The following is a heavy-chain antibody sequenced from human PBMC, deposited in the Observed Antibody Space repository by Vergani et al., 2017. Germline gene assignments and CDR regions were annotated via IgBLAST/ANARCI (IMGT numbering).Heavy chain of an antibody. D-gene: IGHD6-13*01. Sequence: QLQLQESGPGLVKPSETLSLTCTVSGGSISSYYWSWIRQPPGKGLEWIGYIYYSGSTNYNPSLKSRVTISVDTSKNQFSLKLSSVTAADTAVYYCARGPYSSSFYYYYGMDVWGQGP. J-gene: IGHJ6*02. CDR3: ARGPYSSSFYYYYGMDV. V-gene: IGHV4-59*01. CDR1: GGSISSYY. CDR2: IYYSGST.